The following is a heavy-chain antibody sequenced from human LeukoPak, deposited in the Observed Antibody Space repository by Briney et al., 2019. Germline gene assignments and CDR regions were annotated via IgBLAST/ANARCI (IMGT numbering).Heavy chain of an antibody. D-gene: IGHD3-3*01. J-gene: IGHJ4*02. Sequence: SETLSLTCTVSGGSISSYYWSWLRQPPGKGLEWIGYIYYSGSTNYNPSLKSRVTISVDTSKNQFSLKLSSVTAADTAVYYCARGNYDFWSGYSDFDYWGQGTLVTVSS. V-gene: IGHV4-59*08. CDR1: GGSISSYY. CDR3: ARGNYDFWSGYSDFDY. CDR2: IYYSGST.